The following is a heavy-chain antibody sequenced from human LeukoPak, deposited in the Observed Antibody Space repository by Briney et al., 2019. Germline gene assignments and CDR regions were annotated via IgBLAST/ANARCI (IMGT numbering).Heavy chain of an antibody. J-gene: IGHJ4*02. CDR1: GFTFSSYG. D-gene: IGHD1-26*01. Sequence: GGSLRLSCAASGFTFSSYGMSWVRQAPGKGLEWVSAISGSGGSTYYADSVKGRFTISRDNSKNTLYLQMNSLRAEDTAVYYCAKFLSVGATNTPYYFDYWGQGTLVTVSS. V-gene: IGHV3-23*01. CDR3: AKFLSVGATNTPYYFDY. CDR2: ISGSGGST.